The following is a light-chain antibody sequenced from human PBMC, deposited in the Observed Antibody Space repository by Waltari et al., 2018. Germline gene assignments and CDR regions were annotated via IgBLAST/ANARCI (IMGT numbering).Light chain of an antibody. CDR1: SSDVGGYNY. J-gene: IGLJ2*01. CDR3: SSYTSSSTPHVV. CDR2: DVS. Sequence: QSALTQPASVSGSPGQSITISCTGTSSDVGGYNYVSRYQQHPGKAPKLMIYDVSNRPSGFSNRFSGSKSGNSASLTISGLQAEDEADYYCSSYTSSSTPHVVFGGGTKLTVL. V-gene: IGLV2-14*03.